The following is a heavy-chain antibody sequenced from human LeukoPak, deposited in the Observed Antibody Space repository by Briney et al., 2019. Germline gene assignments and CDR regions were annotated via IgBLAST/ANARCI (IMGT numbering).Heavy chain of an antibody. CDR3: AKDRRRDDILTGSFSD. J-gene: IGHJ4*02. CDR1: GFTLSVYG. D-gene: IGHD3-9*01. CDR2: IRYDVSKK. V-gene: IGHV3-30*02. Sequence: PGGSLRLSCATSGFTLSVYGMHGVRHAPVEGLEGAAFIRYDVSKKYYAHSVKGRFTISRDKSKNTLYLQMNSLRAEDTAVYYCAKDRRRDDILTGSFSDWGQGTLVTVSS.